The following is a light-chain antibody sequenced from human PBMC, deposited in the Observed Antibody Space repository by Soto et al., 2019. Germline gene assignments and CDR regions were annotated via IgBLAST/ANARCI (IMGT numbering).Light chain of an antibody. V-gene: IGKV3-11*01. CDR3: QQSTNWPTST. J-gene: IGKJ5*01. CDR2: DAS. CDR1: QSVNSY. Sequence: EIVLTQSPATLSLSPGERATLSCRASQSVNSYLAWYQQRPGQAPRLLIHDASSRATGIPARFSGSGSGTDFTLTISSLEPEDFAVYYCQQSTNWPTSTFGQGTRLEIK.